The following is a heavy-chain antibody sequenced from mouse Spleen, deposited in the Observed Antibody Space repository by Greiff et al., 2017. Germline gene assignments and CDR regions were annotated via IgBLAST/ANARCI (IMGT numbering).Heavy chain of an antibody. D-gene: IGHD1-1*01. V-gene: IGHV1-81*01. J-gene: IGHJ2*01. CDR2: IYPRSGNT. Sequence: QVQLQQSGAELARPGASVKLSCKASGYTFTSYGISWVKQSPGQGLEWIGEIYPRSGNTYYNEKFKGKATLTADKSSSTAYMELRSLTSEDSAVYFCARYITTVVAFDYWGQGTTLTVSS. CDR1: GYTFTSYG. CDR3: ARYITTVVAFDY.